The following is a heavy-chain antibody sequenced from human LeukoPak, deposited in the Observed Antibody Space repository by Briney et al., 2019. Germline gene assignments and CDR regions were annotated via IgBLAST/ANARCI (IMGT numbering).Heavy chain of an antibody. CDR1: GFTFSSYA. V-gene: IGHV3-23*01. CDR3: AKVSRSDDYGDPTADY. CDR2: ISGSGGST. D-gene: IGHD4-17*01. J-gene: IGHJ4*02. Sequence: EGSLRLSCAASGFTFSSYAMSWVRQAPGKGLEWVSAISGSGGSTYYADSVKGRFTISRDNSKNTLYLQMNSLRAEDTAVYYCAKVSRSDDYGDPTADYWGQGTLVTVSS.